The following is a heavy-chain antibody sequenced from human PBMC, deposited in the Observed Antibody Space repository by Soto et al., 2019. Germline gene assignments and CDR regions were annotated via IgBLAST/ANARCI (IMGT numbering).Heavy chain of an antibody. D-gene: IGHD3-22*01. CDR2: ISGSSSTI. CDR1: GFTFSSCS. J-gene: IGHJ4*02. Sequence: DVQLVKSGGGLVQPGGSLRLSCAASGFTFSSCSMNWVRQAPGKGLEWVSYISGSSSTIYYADSVKGRFTISRDNARNSLYLQMNSLRDEDTAVYYCARDDSSGYYYVVSDYWGQGTLVTVSS. V-gene: IGHV3-48*02. CDR3: ARDDSSGYYYVVSDY.